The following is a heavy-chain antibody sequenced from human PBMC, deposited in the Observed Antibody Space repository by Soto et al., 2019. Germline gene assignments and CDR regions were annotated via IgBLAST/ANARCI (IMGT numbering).Heavy chain of an antibody. CDR2: IWADGNHK. CDR1: GFTFTNYG. J-gene: IGHJ3*02. V-gene: IGHV3-33*01. CDR3: GRERGPFNAFDI. Sequence: QVQLLDSGGGVVQPGRSLRLSCAASGFTFTNYGMHWVRQAPGKGLEWVAVIWADGNHKYYADSVKGRFTISRDNSKNTLNLQMDSLGAEDTAVYYCGRERGPFNAFDIWGQGTMVAVSS.